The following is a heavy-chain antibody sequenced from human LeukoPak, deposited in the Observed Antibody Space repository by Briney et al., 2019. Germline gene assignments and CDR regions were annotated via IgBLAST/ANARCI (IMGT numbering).Heavy chain of an antibody. J-gene: IGHJ4*02. CDR1: GFTFTSHA. V-gene: IGHV3-23*01. CDR2: ISGNGRTT. D-gene: IGHD3-16*01. Sequence: GGSLRLSCTASGFTFTSHAMTWVRQAPGKGPEWASSISGNGRTTYYSDSVRGRFTISRDNSRNTLYLQMNSLRADDTAVYYCVSQGGASVLYYFDFWGQGTLVTVSS. CDR3: VSQGGASVLYYFDF.